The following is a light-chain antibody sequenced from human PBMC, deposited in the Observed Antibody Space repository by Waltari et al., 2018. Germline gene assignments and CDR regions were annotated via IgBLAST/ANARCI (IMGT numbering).Light chain of an antibody. CDR3: QQYNSYPIT. CDR2: AAP. J-gene: IGKJ3*01. CDR1: QGINNF. Sequence: DIQMTHSPLSLSASVGERVIITCRASQGINNFLAWFQQKPVKAPKSLIYAAPRLQRGVPSKFSGSGSGTDFTLTISSLQPEDFATYYCQQYNSYPITFGPGTKLDIK. V-gene: IGKV1-16*02.